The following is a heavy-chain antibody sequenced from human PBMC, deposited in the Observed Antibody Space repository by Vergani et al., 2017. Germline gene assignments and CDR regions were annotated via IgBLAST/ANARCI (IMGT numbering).Heavy chain of an antibody. V-gene: IGHV4-34*01. Sequence: QVQLQQWGAGLLKPSETLSLTCAVYGGSFSGYYWSWIRQHPGKGLEWIGYIYYSGSTYYNPSLKSRVTITVDTSKNQFSLKLSSVTAADTAVYYCARDQNWFDPWGQGTLVTVSS. J-gene: IGHJ5*02. CDR1: GGSFSGYY. CDR2: IYYSGST. CDR3: ARDQNWFDP.